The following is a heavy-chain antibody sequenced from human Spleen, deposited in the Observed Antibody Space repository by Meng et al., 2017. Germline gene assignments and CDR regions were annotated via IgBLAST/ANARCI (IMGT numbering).Heavy chain of an antibody. V-gene: IGHV3-23*01. J-gene: IGHJ6*02. CDR2: ISGSGGST. CDR3: AKQGLLDFWSGYYRPNYYYYYGMDV. D-gene: IGHD3-3*01. CDR1: GFTFSSYA. Sequence: GGSLRLSCAASGFTFSSYAMSWVRQAPGKGLEWVSAISGSGGSTYYADSVKGRFTISRDNSKNTLYLQMNSLRAEDTAVYYCAKQGLLDFWSGYYRPNYYYYYGMDVWGQGTTVTVSS.